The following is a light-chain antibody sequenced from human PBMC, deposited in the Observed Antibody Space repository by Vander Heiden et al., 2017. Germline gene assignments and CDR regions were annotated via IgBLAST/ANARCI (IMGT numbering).Light chain of an antibody. V-gene: IGLV2-8*01. CDR3: AAYAGSNDFVV. Sequence: SALTPPPSASGSPGQSVTIPCPGTSRHAGGYNYVSWYQQHPGEAPKLMIYEVGKRPSGVPDRFSGSKSGNTASLTVSGLQAVDEADYYCAAYAGSNDFVVFGGGTKLTVL. CDR2: EVG. CDR1: SRHAGGYNY. J-gene: IGLJ2*01.